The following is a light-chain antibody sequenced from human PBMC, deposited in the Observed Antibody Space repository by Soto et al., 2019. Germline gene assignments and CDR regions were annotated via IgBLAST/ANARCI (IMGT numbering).Light chain of an antibody. CDR2: GAS. J-gene: IGKJ4*01. CDR3: QQYNNWPLT. V-gene: IGKV3-15*01. CDR1: QTVSSN. Sequence: EIVMTQSPATLSVSPGERATLSCRASQTVSSNLAWYQQKPGQAPRLLIYGASTRDTGIPVRFSGSGSGTDLTLTIIRLQSEDIAVYYCQQYNNWPLTFGGGTKVDIK.